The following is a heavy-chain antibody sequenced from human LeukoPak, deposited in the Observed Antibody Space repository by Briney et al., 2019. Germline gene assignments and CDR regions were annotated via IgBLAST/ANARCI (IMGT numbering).Heavy chain of an antibody. V-gene: IGHV4-34*01. Sequence: SETLSLTCPVYGGSFSGYYWSWIRQPPGKGLEWIGEINHSGSTNYNPSLKSRVTISVDTSKNQFSLKLSSVTAADTAVYYCARGRTGYYYGSGSYYFDYWGQGTLVTVSS. CDR1: GGSFSGYY. J-gene: IGHJ4*02. CDR3: ARGRTGYYYGSGSYYFDY. D-gene: IGHD3-10*01. CDR2: INHSGST.